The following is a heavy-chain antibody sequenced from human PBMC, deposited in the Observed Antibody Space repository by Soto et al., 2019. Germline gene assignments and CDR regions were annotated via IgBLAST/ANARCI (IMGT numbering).Heavy chain of an antibody. J-gene: IGHJ3*01. CDR3: AREAYSAYTEDGLET. Sequence: QVQLVQSGAEVKTPGSSVKVSCKASGGTFSSDTVSWVRQAPGQGLEWMGRIIPMFDMSEYADRFQGRATNSADEAAITVYMELSSRTSDDTAMYFCAREAYSAYTEDGLETWGQGTVVTVSS. D-gene: IGHD3-3*01. CDR1: GGTFSSDT. CDR2: IIPMFDMS. V-gene: IGHV1-69*08.